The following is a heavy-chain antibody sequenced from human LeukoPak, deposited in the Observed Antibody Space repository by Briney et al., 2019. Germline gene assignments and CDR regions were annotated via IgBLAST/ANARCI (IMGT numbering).Heavy chain of an antibody. V-gene: IGHV3-30*02. J-gene: IGHJ4*02. CDR1: GFTFNNHG. D-gene: IGHD2-15*01. Sequence: GGSLRLSCAASGFTFNNHGMHWARQVPGKGLEWVAFIRPDENSKYYADSVKGRFTISRDNSKNTLYLQMNSLRPEDTAVYYCAKRTRVDSFDDWAQGPRVTVSS. CDR2: IRPDENSK. CDR3: AKRTRVDSFDD.